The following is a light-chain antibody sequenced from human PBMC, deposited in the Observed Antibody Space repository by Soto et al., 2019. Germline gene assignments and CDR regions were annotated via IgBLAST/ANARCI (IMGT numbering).Light chain of an antibody. CDR3: QRFSSYST. CDR2: AAS. CDR1: QSIDNW. Sequence: IQMTQSPSTLSASVGDRVTITCRASQSIDNWLAWYQQKPGKAPKLLIYAASTLETGVPSRFSGSGSGTEFTLTIKSLQPDDFATYYCQRFSSYSTCGQGPNV. V-gene: IGKV1-5*01. J-gene: IGKJ1*01.